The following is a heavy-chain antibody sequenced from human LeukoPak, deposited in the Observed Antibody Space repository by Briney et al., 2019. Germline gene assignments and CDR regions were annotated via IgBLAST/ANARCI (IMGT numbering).Heavy chain of an antibody. Sequence: SETLSLTCTVYGGSFSGYPWTWIRQPPGKGLEWIGEISDRGRTTYDPSLKSRVTISVDTAKNQFSLNLSSVTAADTGVYYCARGGWYRFFDYWGRGTLVTVSS. CDR1: GGSFSGYP. V-gene: IGHV4-34*01. J-gene: IGHJ4*02. CDR3: ARGGWYRFFDY. D-gene: IGHD6-19*01. CDR2: ISDRGRT.